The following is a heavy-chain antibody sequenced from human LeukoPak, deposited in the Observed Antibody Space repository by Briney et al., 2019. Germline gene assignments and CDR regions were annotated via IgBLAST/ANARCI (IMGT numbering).Heavy chain of an antibody. V-gene: IGHV4-59*08. Sequence: TSETLSLTCTVSGDSINSYYWSWIRQPPGKGLEWIGYIYYIGGTNYNPSLKSRVTISIDTSENQFSLKLRSVTAADTAVNYCARQGPGAYNWFDPWGQGTLVTVSS. J-gene: IGHJ5*02. CDR1: GDSINSYY. CDR2: IYYIGGT. CDR3: ARQGPGAYNWFDP. D-gene: IGHD3-10*01.